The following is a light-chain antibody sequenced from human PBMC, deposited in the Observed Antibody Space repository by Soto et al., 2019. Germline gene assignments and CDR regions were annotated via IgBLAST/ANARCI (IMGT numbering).Light chain of an antibody. CDR3: SSYISRSTLWV. CDR2: EVS. V-gene: IGLV2-14*01. CDR1: SSDVDDYNY. Sequence: QSALTQPASVSGSPGQSITISCTGTSSDVDDYNYVSWYQQHPGKAPKLMTYEVSNRPSGVSNRFSGSKSGNAASLTISGLQAEDEADYYCSSYISRSTLWVFGGGTKLTVL. J-gene: IGLJ3*02.